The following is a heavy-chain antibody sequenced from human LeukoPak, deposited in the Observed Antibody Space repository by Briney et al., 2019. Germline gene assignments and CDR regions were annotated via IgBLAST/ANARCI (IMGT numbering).Heavy chain of an antibody. D-gene: IGHD3-10*01. CDR1: GGSISSSSYY. CDR3: ARYYGSGSYPFDY. Sequence: SETLSLTCTVSGGSISSSSYYWGWIRQPPGKGLEWIGSIYYSGSTYYNPSLKSRVTISVDTSKNQFSLQLSSVTAADTAVYYCARYYGSGSYPFDYWGQGTLVTVSS. J-gene: IGHJ4*02. V-gene: IGHV4-39*01. CDR2: IYYSGST.